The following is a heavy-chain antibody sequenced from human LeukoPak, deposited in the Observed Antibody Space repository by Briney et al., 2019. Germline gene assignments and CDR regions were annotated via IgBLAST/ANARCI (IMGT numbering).Heavy chain of an antibody. Sequence: GGSLRLSCAASGFTVSSNYMSWVRKAPRKGLEWVSVIYSGGSTYYADSVKGRFTISRDNSKNTLYLQMNSLRAEDTAVYYCARAYSSGEGVDYWGQGTLVTVSS. CDR1: GFTVSSNY. V-gene: IGHV3-53*01. CDR2: IYSGGST. CDR3: ARAYSSGEGVDY. J-gene: IGHJ4*02. D-gene: IGHD6-19*01.